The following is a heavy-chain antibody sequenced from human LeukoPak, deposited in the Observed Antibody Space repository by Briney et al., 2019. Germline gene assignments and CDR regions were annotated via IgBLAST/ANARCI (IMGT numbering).Heavy chain of an antibody. Sequence: GGSLRLSCAASGFTFSSYSMNWVRQAPGKGLEWVSSISSSSSYIYYADSVKGRFTISRDNAKNSLYLQMNSLRAEDTAVYYCARDSSSPDDPRYYYYYGMDVWSQGTTVTVSS. CDR1: GFTFSSYS. CDR3: ARDSSSPDDPRYYYYYGMDV. J-gene: IGHJ6*02. D-gene: IGHD6-6*01. V-gene: IGHV3-21*01. CDR2: ISSSSSYI.